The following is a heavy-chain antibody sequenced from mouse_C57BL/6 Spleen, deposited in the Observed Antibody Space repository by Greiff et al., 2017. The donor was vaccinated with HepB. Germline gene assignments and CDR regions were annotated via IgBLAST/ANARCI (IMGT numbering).Heavy chain of an antibody. D-gene: IGHD2-4*01. Sequence: EVQLQQSGPELVKPGASVKISCKASGYTFTDYYMNWVKQSHGKSLEWIGDINPNNGGTSYNQKFKGKATLTVDKSSSTAYMELRSLTSEDSAVYYCARWGGLYYDYDPWYFDYWGQGTTLTVSS. CDR2: INPNNGGT. CDR3: ARWGGLYYDYDPWYFDY. CDR1: GYTFTDYY. V-gene: IGHV1-26*01. J-gene: IGHJ2*01.